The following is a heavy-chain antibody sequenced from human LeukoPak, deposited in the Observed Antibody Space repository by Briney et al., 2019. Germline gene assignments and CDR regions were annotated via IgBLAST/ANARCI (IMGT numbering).Heavy chain of an antibody. CDR2: IRYDGTTI. CDR3: ARDPLGIGPALVS. J-gene: IGHJ3*01. D-gene: IGHD7-27*01. Sequence: PGGSLRLSCAASGLHFSNFGMHWVRQAPGKGLEWVTFIRYDGTTIYYADSVKGRFTISRDNSKNTLYLQMNSLRAEDTAVYFCARDPLGIGPALVSWGPGTRVTVSS. V-gene: IGHV3-30*02. CDR1: GLHFSNFG.